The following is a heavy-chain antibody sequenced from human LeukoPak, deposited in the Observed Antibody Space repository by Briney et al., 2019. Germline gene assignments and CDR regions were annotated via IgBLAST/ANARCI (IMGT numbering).Heavy chain of an antibody. V-gene: IGHV4-59*01. J-gene: IGHJ6*02. D-gene: IGHD3-10*01. CDR3: ARVRRYYGSGSYCYGMDV. Sequence: SETLSLTCTVSGGSISSYYWSWIRQPPGKGLEWIGYIHYSGSTNYSPSLKSRVTISVDTSKNQFSLKLSSVTAADTAVYYCARVRRYYGSGSYCYGMDVWGQGTTVTVSS. CDR1: GGSISSYY. CDR2: IHYSGST.